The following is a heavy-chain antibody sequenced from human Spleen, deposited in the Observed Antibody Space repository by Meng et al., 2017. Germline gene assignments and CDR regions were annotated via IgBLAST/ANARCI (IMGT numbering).Heavy chain of an antibody. V-gene: IGHV3-23*01. CDR3: AKYSYGLGDYLDY. Sequence: GESLKISCVVSGFTFRRYGMSWVRQAPGEGLEWVSTINSVGNTHSADSVEGRFIISRDNSKNTLYLQMNSLRAEDTAVYYCAKYSYGLGDYLDYWGQGALVTVSS. CDR1: GFTFRRYG. CDR2: INSVGNT. J-gene: IGHJ4*02. D-gene: IGHD3-10*01.